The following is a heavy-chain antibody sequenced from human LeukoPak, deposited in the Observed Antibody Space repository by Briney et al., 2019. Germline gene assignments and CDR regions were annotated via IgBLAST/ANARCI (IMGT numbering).Heavy chain of an antibody. J-gene: IGHJ4*02. CDR3: ALSSGAFDSAGHFDY. V-gene: IGHV5-51*01. D-gene: IGHD2-15*01. CDR2: IYPNNSDS. Sequence: PGESLKISCKGSGYSFTNYWVGWVRQMPGKGLEWMGIIYPNNSDSRYSPSFRGQVTISVDRSITTAYLQWNSLKPPDTAMYYCALSSGAFDSAGHFDYWGQGTLVTVSS. CDR1: GYSFTNYW.